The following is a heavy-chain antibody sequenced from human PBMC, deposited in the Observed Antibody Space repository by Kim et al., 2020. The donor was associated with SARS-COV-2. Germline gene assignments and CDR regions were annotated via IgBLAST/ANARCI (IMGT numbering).Heavy chain of an antibody. CDR2: INAGNGNT. D-gene: IGHD3-10*01. V-gene: IGHV1-3*01. J-gene: IGHJ4*02. Sequence: ASVKVSCKASGYTFTSYAMHWVRQAPGQRLEWMGWINAGNGNTKYSQKFQGRVTITRDTSASTAYMELSSLRSEDTAVYYCAREIGFGEKPPPGDYWGQGTLVTVSS. CDR3: AREIGFGEKPPPGDY. CDR1: GYTFTSYA.